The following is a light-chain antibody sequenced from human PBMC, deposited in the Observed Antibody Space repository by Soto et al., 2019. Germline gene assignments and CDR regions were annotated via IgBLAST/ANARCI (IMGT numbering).Light chain of an antibody. CDR2: DAS. J-gene: IGKJ4*02. CDR3: QQYDNRPLT. Sequence: DIQMTHSPSSLSASVGDRVTITCQASQDISNYLNWYQQKPGTAPKLLIYDASNLQIGVPSRFSGSGSGTDFTFTISSLQPADIATYYRQQYDNRPLTFGGVTKVEIK. V-gene: IGKV1-33*01. CDR1: QDISNY.